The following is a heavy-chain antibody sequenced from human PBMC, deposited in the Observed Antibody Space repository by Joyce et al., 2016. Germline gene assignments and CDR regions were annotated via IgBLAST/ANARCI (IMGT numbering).Heavy chain of an antibody. V-gene: IGHV1-2*02. Sequence: QVQLVQSGPELKRPGASVRVSCKASRYTFTAYIMHWVRQAPGGGLEWIGLIDPKTDDTKYAQRFQGRVTMTRDTSFNTVDMELRRLSSDDMATYYCAREGSRDGYWDYWGQGTLVTVSS. CDR1: RYTFTAYI. CDR3: AREGSRDGYWDY. D-gene: IGHD3-10*01. J-gene: IGHJ4*02. CDR2: IDPKTDDT.